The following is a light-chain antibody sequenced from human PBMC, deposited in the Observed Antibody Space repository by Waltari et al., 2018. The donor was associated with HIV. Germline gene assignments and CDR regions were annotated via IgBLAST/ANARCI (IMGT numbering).Light chain of an antibody. V-gene: IGLV2-23*02. CDR2: DVS. CDR1: SSDVGSYNS. Sequence: QSALTQPASVSGFPGQSITISCTGSSSDVGSYNSVSWYQAHPGKAPKLLIYDVSKRASGVSNRFSVSKSGNTASLTISGLQAEDEADYYCCSYAGSNTYLFGTGTEVTVL. CDR3: CSYAGSNTYL. J-gene: IGLJ1*01.